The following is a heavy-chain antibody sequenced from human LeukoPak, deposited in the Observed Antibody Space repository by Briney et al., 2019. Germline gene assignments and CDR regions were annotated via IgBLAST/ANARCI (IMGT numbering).Heavy chain of an antibody. CDR1: GFTFSSYS. V-gene: IGHV3-48*04. CDR3: GSGVDY. CDR2: ISSSSSTI. Sequence: GGSLRLACAASGFTFSSYSMNWVRQAPGKGLEWVSYISSSSSTIYYADSVKGRFTISRDNAKNSLFLQMNSLRAEDTAVYYCGSGVDYWGQGTLVTVSS. D-gene: IGHD3-10*01. J-gene: IGHJ4*02.